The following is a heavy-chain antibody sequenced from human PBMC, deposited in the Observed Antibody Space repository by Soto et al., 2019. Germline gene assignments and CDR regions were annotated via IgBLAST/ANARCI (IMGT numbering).Heavy chain of an antibody. Sequence: HLVQSGPEVKKPGASVTVSCKTSGDTFTNLGLSWVRQAPGQGLEWMGWIATYNSNKNYAQKFQGRLTLTTDTSTSTGYMELKSLEYDDTAVYYCARVLRGVVNWFDPWGQGTLVTVSS. D-gene: IGHD3-10*01. CDR3: ARVLRGVVNWFDP. CDR2: IATYNSNK. J-gene: IGHJ5*02. V-gene: IGHV1-18*01. CDR1: GDTFTNLG.